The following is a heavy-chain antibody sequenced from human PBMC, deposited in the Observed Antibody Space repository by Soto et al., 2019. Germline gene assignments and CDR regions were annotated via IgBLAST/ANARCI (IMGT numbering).Heavy chain of an antibody. Sequence: PGESLKISCKTSGYSFTSHWIGWVRPTPGNGLELMRIIYPGDSDTRYSPSFQGQVTISADKSINTAYLQWSCLNASDTAIYYCARNDYNGNSVDYWGQGTLVTVSS. D-gene: IGHD4-4*01. CDR3: ARNDYNGNSVDY. J-gene: IGHJ4*02. V-gene: IGHV5-51*01. CDR2: IYPGDSDT. CDR1: GYSFTSHW.